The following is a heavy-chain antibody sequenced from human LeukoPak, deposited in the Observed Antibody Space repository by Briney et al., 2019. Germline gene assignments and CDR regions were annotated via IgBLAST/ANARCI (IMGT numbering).Heavy chain of an antibody. Sequence: ASVKVSCKASGYTFTSYGISWVRQTPGQGLEWMGWISAYNGNTNYAQKLQGRVTMTTDTSTSTAYMELRSLRSDDTAVYYCARVGGSYYVLHYYYYMDVWGKGTTVTISS. V-gene: IGHV1-18*01. J-gene: IGHJ6*03. CDR2: ISAYNGNT. CDR1: GYTFTSYG. CDR3: ARVGGSYYVLHYYYYMDV. D-gene: IGHD1-26*01.